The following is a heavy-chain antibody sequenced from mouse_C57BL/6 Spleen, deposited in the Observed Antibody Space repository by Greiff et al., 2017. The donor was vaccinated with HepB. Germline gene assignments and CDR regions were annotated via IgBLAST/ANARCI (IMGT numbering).Heavy chain of an antibody. CDR2: IDPSDSYT. D-gene: IGHD1-1*01. J-gene: IGHJ2*01. Sequence: QVQLQQPGAELVRPGTSVKLSCKASGYTFTSYWMHWVKQRPGQGLEWIGVIDPSDSYTNYNQKFKGKATLTVDTSSSTAYMQLSSLTSEDSAVYYGARSYYGSSFFDYWGQGTTLTVSS. V-gene: IGHV1-59*01. CDR1: GYTFTSYW. CDR3: ARSYYGSSFFDY.